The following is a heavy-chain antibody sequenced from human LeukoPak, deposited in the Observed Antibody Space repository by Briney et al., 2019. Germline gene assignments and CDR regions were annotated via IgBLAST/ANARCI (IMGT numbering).Heavy chain of an antibody. J-gene: IGHJ5*02. V-gene: IGHV3-74*01. Sequence: GGSLRLSCAASGFTLSGYWMHWVRQGPGKGLVWVSRIRSDGSSTSYADSVKGRFTVSRDNAKNTLYLQMNSLRAEGTAVYYCVRSDWFDPWGQGTLVTVSS. CDR3: VRSDWFDP. CDR1: GFTLSGYW. CDR2: IRSDGSST.